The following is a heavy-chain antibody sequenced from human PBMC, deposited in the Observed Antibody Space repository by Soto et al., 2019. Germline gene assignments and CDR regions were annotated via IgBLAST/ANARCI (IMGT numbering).Heavy chain of an antibody. D-gene: IGHD3-9*01. Sequence: GVSKKVSCKGAGESFISYWSGWVSKRRGKGLEWMGIIYPGESDTRYSPSFQGQLTISADKSISTAYLQWSSLKASDTAMYYCARLSTSCCAFCDILTGYSGWFDPWGQGTLVTVSS. CDR2: IYPGESDT. CDR1: GESFISYW. V-gene: IGHV5-51*01. CDR3: ARLSTSCCAFCDILTGYSGWFDP. J-gene: IGHJ5*02.